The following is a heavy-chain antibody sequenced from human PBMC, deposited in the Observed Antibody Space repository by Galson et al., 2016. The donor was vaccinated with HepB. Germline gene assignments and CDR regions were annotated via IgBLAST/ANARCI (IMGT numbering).Heavy chain of an antibody. V-gene: IGHV4-61*02. J-gene: IGHJ3*02. CDR2: IYSSGST. CDR1: GDSIISGSHY. Sequence: TPSLTRTVSGDSIISGSHYWNWIRQPAGKGLEWIGRIYSSGSTNYNPSPKSRLTLTVDTSKNRFSLKGISVTAADTAVYYCARDPPSVGWYRDAADIWGQGIMVAVSS. D-gene: IGHD6-19*01. CDR3: ARDPPSVGWYRDAADI.